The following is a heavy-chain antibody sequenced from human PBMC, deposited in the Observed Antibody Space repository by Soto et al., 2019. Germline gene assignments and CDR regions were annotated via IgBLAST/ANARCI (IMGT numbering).Heavy chain of an antibody. Sequence: SETLSLTCAVYGGSFSGYYWSWIRQPPGKGLEWIGEINHSGSTNYNPSLKSRVTISVDTSKNQFSLKLSSVTAADTTVYYCARHNIVLMVYAILDNYFDYWGQGTLVTVSS. CDR2: INHSGST. V-gene: IGHV4-34*01. CDR3: ARHNIVLMVYAILDNYFDY. J-gene: IGHJ4*02. D-gene: IGHD2-8*01. CDR1: GGSFSGYY.